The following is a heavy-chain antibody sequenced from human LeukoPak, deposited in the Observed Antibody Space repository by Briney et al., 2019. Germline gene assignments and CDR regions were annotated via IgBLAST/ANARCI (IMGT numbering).Heavy chain of an antibody. J-gene: IGHJ5*02. V-gene: IGHV4-38-2*02. D-gene: IGHD2-15*01. CDR1: GYSISSGYY. Sequence: SETLSLTCAVSGYSISSGYYWGWIRQPPGKGLEWIGSIYHSGSTYYNPSLKSRVTISVDTSKNQFSLKLSSVTAADTAVYYCARDSGTIPGGGSDNWFDPWGQGTLVTVSS. CDR3: ARDSGTIPGGGSDNWFDP. CDR2: IYHSGST.